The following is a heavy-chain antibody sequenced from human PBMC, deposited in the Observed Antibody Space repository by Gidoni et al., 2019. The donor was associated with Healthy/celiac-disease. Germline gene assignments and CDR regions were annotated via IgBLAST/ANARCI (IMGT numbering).Heavy chain of an antibody. CDR1: GFTFRSYG. V-gene: IGHV3-33*01. D-gene: IGHD6-19*01. CDR3: ARDKAGENWFDP. Sequence: QVQLVESGGGVVQPGRSRRLPCAASGFTFRSYGMHWVCQAPGKGLEWVAVIRYDGSNKYYADSVKGRFTISRDNSKNTLYLQMNSLRAEDTAVYYCARDKAGENWFDPWGQGTLVTVSS. CDR2: IRYDGSNK. J-gene: IGHJ5*02.